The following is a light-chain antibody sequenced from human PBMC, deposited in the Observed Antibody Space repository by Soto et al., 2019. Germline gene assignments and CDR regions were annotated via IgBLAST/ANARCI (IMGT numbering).Light chain of an antibody. CDR1: SSDVGAYNY. CDR2: DVS. J-gene: IGLJ1*01. CDR3: SSYTSATTYV. Sequence: QSALTQPASVSGSPGQSITISCTGTSSDVGAYNYYSWYQQYPGEAPKVSIYDVSHRPAGVSNRSSGSKSGNTASLTISGLQTQDEADYYCSSYTSATTYVFGTGTKLTVL. V-gene: IGLV2-14*01.